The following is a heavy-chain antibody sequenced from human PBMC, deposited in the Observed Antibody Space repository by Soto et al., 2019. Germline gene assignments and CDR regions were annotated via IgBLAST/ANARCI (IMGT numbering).Heavy chain of an antibody. CDR1: GGSISSGTYY. CDR3: ARDLLDTTVDYYFDY. J-gene: IGHJ4*02. V-gene: IGHV4-30-4*01. D-gene: IGHD4-17*01. Sequence: SETLSLTCTVSGGSISSGTYYWSWIRQPPGKGLEWIGYIYHSGSSQYNPSLKSRVTISIDTSKNQFSLELRSATAADTAVYYCARDLLDTTVDYYFDYWGPGXLVTVSS. CDR2: IYHSGSS.